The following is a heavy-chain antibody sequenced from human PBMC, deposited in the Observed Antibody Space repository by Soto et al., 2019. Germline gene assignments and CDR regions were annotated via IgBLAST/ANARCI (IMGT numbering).Heavy chain of an antibody. V-gene: IGHV1-18*01. Sequence: QVQLVQSGAEVKKPGASVKVSCKASGYTFTTYGISWVRQAPGQGLEWMGWISAYNGNTKYAQKLQGRVTMTTDTSTRPAYMELRSLTSDDTAVYYCARDSPPVDYWGQGTLVTVSS. CDR3: ARDSPPVDY. CDR2: ISAYNGNT. J-gene: IGHJ4*02. CDR1: GYTFTTYG.